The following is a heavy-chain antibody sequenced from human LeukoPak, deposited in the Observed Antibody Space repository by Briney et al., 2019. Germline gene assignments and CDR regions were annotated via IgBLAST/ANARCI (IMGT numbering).Heavy chain of an antibody. Sequence: SETLSLTCTVSGGSISSYYWSWIRQPPGKGLEWIGYIYYSGSTNYNPSLKSRVTISVDTSKNQFSLKLSYVTAADTAVYYCARDARQWLVGGWFDPWGQGTLVTVSS. J-gene: IGHJ5*02. V-gene: IGHV4-59*01. CDR2: IYYSGST. CDR1: GGSISSYY. D-gene: IGHD6-19*01. CDR3: ARDARQWLVGGWFDP.